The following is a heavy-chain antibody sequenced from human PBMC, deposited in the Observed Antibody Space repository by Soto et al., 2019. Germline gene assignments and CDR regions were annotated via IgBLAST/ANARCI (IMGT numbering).Heavy chain of an antibody. CDR2: INAGNGNT. CDR3: ARVVPPHRYYCGMDV. J-gene: IGHJ6*02. V-gene: IGHV1-3*05. Sequence: QVQLVQSGAEEKKPGASVKVSCKASGYTFTSYAMHWVRQAPGQRLEWMGWINAGNGNTKYSQKFQGRVTITRDTSASTAYMELRSLSSEDTAVDYCARVVPPHRYYCGMDVWGQGTTVTGSS. CDR1: GYTFTSYA.